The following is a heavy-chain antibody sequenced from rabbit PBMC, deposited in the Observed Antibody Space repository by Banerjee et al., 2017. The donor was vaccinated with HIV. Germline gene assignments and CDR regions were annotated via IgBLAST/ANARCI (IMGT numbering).Heavy chain of an antibody. Sequence: QSLEEYGGDLVKPRTSLTLTCTASGIDFRSDDWICWVSQAPGQGLEWIACIYDGSSGSTYYASWVNGRFTITRSTSLNTVTLKMTSLTAADTATYFCAKDGGSDYDWAMDLWGQGTLVTVS. D-gene: IGHD8-1*01. CDR3: AKDGGSDYDWAMDL. CDR2: IYDGSSGST. CDR1: GIDFRSDDW. J-gene: IGHJ3*01. V-gene: IGHV1S40*01.